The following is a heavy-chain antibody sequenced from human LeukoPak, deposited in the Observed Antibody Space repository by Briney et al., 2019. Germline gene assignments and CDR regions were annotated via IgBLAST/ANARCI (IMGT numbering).Heavy chain of an antibody. J-gene: IGHJ4*02. Sequence: SETLSLTCSVSGGSISSYYWSWIRQPPGKGLEWIGYIYYSGSTNYNPSLKSRVTISVDTSKNQFSLKLSSVTAADTAVYYCARGAYGDPTSFDYWGQGTLVTVSS. V-gene: IGHV4-59*01. CDR2: IYYSGST. CDR1: GGSISSYY. CDR3: ARGAYGDPTSFDY. D-gene: IGHD4-17*01.